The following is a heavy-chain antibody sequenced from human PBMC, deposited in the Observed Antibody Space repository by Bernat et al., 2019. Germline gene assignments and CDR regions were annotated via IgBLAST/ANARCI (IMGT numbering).Heavy chain of an antibody. Sequence: EVKLVESGGDLVQPGGSLRLSCEASGFTLSNYWMSWVRQAPGAGLGWVANIKGDGSETKYVDSVKGRFTISRDNDKNSLYLQMNSMRAEETARYYCAGEWIDVTGIGIDYWGQGTLVTVSS. D-gene: IGHD6-13*01. J-gene: IGHJ4*02. CDR2: IKGDGSET. CDR1: GFTLSNYW. V-gene: IGHV3-7*03. CDR3: AGEWIDVTGIGIDY.